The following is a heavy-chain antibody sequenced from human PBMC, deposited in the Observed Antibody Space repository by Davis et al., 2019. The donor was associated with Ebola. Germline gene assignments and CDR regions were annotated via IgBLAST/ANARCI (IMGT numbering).Heavy chain of an antibody. CDR2: IRSKANSYAT. J-gene: IGHJ4*02. Sequence: PGGSLRLSCAASGFTFSGSAMHWVRQASGKGLEWVGRIRSKANSYATAYAASVKGRFTISRDDSKNTAYLQMNSLKTEDTAVYYCSIAAAGRPDYWGQGTLVTVSS. D-gene: IGHD6-13*01. V-gene: IGHV3-73*01. CDR3: SIAAAGRPDY. CDR1: GFTFSGSA.